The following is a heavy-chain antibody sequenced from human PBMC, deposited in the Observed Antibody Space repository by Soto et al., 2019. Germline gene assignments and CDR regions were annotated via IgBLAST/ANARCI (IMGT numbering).Heavy chain of an antibody. V-gene: IGHV3-66*01. D-gene: IGHD3-3*01. J-gene: IGHJ3*02. Sequence: GGSLRLSCAASGFTVSSNYMSWVRQAPGKGLEWDSVIYSGGSTYYADSVKGRFTISRDNSKNTLYLQMNSLRADDTAVYYCARTPSHFGVVIAFDIWGQGTMVTVSS. CDR1: GFTVSSNY. CDR2: IYSGGST. CDR3: ARTPSHFGVVIAFDI.